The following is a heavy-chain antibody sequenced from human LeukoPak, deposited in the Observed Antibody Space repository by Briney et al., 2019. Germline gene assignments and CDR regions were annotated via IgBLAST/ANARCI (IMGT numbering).Heavy chain of an antibody. CDR1: GGSISSGGYY. CDR3: ARTLAVRGVLNWFDP. Sequence: PSQTLSLTCTVSGGSISSGGYYWSWIRQHPGKGLEWIGYIYYSGSTNYNPSLKSRVTISVDTSKNQFSLKLSSVTAADTAVYYCARTLAVRGVLNWFDPWGQGTLVTVSS. V-gene: IGHV4-31*03. CDR2: IYYSGST. J-gene: IGHJ5*02. D-gene: IGHD3-10*01.